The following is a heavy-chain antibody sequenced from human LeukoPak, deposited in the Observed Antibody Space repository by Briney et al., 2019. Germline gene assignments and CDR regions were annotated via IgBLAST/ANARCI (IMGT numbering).Heavy chain of an antibody. CDR2: IYNDGQT. CDR3: ARVWELSFDY. Sequence: PGGSPRLSCAASGFSVTTDHMSWVRQAPGEGLEWVSVIYNDGQTYHADSVKGRFTISRDNSKNTVHLQMSGLRGEDTAVYYCARVWELSFDYWGQGTLVTVSS. D-gene: IGHD1-26*01. V-gene: IGHV3-53*01. J-gene: IGHJ4*02. CDR1: GFSVTTDH.